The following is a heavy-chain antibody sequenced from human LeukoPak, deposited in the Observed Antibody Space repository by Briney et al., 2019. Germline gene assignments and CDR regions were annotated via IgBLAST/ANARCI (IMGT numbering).Heavy chain of an antibody. CDR2: IYDSGNT. Sequence: SETQSLTCTVSGGSISSYYWSWIRQPPGKGLEWIGYIYDSGNTKYNPSLKSRVTMSIDTSKKQFSLKLTSVTAADTAVYYCARPGPNWYFDLWGRGTLVTVSS. CDR1: GGSISSYY. V-gene: IGHV4-59*08. CDR3: ARPGPNWYFDL. J-gene: IGHJ2*01.